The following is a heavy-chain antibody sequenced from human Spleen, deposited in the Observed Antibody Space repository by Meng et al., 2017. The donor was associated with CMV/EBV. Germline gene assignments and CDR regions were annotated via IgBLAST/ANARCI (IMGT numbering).Heavy chain of an antibody. J-gene: IGHJ4*02. Sequence: VQLQQWGVGLVKPSETLSLTCAVYGGSFSGYYWSWIRQPPGKGLEWIGEINHSGSTNYNPYLKSRVTISVDTSKNQFSLKLSSVTAADTAVYYCVSYSSLLGWDYWGQGTLVTVSS. V-gene: IGHV4-34*01. D-gene: IGHD6-13*01. CDR3: VSYSSLLGWDY. CDR2: INHSGST. CDR1: GGSFSGYY.